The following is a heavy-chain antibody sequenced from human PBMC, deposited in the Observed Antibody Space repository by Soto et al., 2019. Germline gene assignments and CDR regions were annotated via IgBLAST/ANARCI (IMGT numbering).Heavy chain of an antibody. D-gene: IGHD6-19*01. CDR2: ISHDGGVQ. V-gene: IGHV3-30*18. Sequence: QVHLAESGGGVVQPGMSLRLSCAASGFTFSTTGMHWVRQAPGKGLEWVAMISHDGGVQHYTDSVKGRFTISRDTSKNPLYLQMNSLRPEDTAISHCAKDLYGAGWYNYFDPWGQGTLVTVSS. CDR3: AKDLYGAGWYNYFDP. J-gene: IGHJ5*02. CDR1: GFTFSTTG.